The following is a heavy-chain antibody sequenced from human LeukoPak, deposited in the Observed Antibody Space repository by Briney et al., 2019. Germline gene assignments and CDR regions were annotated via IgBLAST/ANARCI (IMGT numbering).Heavy chain of an antibody. Sequence: NPGGSLRLSCAASGFTFSSYAMNWIRQPPGKGLEWIGSINYSGSTFYNPSLKSRITISVDTSENQLSLKLSSVTAADTAVYYCARRGQWLVQGAFDIWGQGTMVTVSS. CDR1: GFTFSSYA. CDR2: INYSGST. V-gene: IGHV4-39*01. J-gene: IGHJ3*02. CDR3: ARRGQWLVQGAFDI. D-gene: IGHD6-19*01.